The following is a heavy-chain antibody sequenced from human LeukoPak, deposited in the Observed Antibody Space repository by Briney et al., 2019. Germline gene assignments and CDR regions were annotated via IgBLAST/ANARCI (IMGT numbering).Heavy chain of an antibody. CDR2: IRYDGSNK. J-gene: IGHJ4*02. CDR3: ARGRLSDIVVVPAAIFAY. CDR1: GFTFSSYG. D-gene: IGHD2-2*01. V-gene: IGHV3-30*02. Sequence: GGSLRLSCAASGFTFSSYGMHWARQAPGKGLEWVAFIRYDGSNKYYADSVKGRFTISRDNSKNTLYLQMNSLRAEDTAVYYCARGRLSDIVVVPAAIFAYWGQGTLVTVSS.